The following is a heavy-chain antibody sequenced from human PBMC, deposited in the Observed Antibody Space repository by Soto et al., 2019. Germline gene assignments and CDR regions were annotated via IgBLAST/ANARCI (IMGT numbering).Heavy chain of an antibody. Sequence: SVKVSCKASGGTFSSYAISWVRQAPGQGLEWMGGIIPIFGTANYAQKFQGRVTITADESTSTAYMELSSLRSEDTAVYYCAVGTGSMIVVEDAFDIWGQGTMVTVS. V-gene: IGHV1-69*13. D-gene: IGHD3-22*01. CDR3: AVGTGSMIVVEDAFDI. CDR2: IIPIFGTA. CDR1: GGTFSSYA. J-gene: IGHJ3*02.